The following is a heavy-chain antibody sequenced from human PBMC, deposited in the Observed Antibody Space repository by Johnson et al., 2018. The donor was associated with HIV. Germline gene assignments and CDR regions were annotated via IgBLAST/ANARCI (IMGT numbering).Heavy chain of an antibody. CDR3: ATGIAVATRHAFDI. V-gene: IGHV3-33*01. D-gene: IGHD6-19*01. J-gene: IGHJ3*02. Sequence: VQLVESGGGVVQPGRSLRLSCAASGFTFSSYGMHWVRQAPGKGLEWVAVIWYDGSNKYYADSVKGRFTISRDNSKNTLYLQMNSLRAEDTAVYYCATGIAVATRHAFDIWGQGTMVTVSS. CDR2: IWYDGSNK. CDR1: GFTFSSYG.